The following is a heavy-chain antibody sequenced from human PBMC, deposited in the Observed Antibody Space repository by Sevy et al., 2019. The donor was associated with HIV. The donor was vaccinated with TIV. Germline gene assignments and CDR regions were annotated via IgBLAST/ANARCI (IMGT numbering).Heavy chain of an antibody. D-gene: IGHD5-18*01. J-gene: IGHJ4*02. CDR1: RYTLSDLS. CDR2: LNPENGKT. Sequence: ASVKVSCKVSRYTLSDLSMHWVRQAPGKGLEWMGGLNPENGKTIYAQRFQGRVTMTEDTSKDIAYMELSSLRSEDTAVYYCAVANGRYSYGYNDFWGQGTLVTVSS. CDR3: AVANGRYSYGYNDF. V-gene: IGHV1-24*01.